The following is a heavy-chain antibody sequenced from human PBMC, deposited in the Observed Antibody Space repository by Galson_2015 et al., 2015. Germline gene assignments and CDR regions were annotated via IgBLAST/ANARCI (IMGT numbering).Heavy chain of an antibody. CDR2: ISYHGTKT. J-gene: IGHJ4*02. D-gene: IGHD2-21*02. CDR1: GFTFSTYA. V-gene: IGHV3-30*14. CDR3: ASAGAVTGDD. Sequence: SLRLSCAASGFTFSTYAMHWVRQAPGKGLEWVAGISYHGTKTHYADSVKGRFTISRDNSRNILYLQMNSLIPEDTAIYSCASAGAVTGDDWGQGTLVTVSS.